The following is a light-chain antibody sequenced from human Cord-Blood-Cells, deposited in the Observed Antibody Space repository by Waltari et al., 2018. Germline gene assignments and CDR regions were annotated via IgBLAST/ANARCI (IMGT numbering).Light chain of an antibody. Sequence: DIQMTQSPSSLSASVGDRVTITCRASQSISSYVNWYQQKPGKAPKLLIYAASSLQSGVPSRFSGSGSGTDFTLTISSLQPEDFETYYCQQSYSTPYTFGQGTKLEIK. CDR3: QQSYSTPYT. J-gene: IGKJ2*01. V-gene: IGKV1-39*01. CDR2: AAS. CDR1: QSISSY.